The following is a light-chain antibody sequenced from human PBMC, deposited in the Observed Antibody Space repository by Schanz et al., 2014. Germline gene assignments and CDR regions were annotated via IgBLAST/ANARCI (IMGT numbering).Light chain of an antibody. CDR3: SSYSTMYSPIGGAV. J-gene: IGLJ2*01. CDR1: SSDIDGYNY. V-gene: IGLV2-14*03. Sequence: QSALTQPASVSGSPGQSITISCTGISSDIDGYNYVSWYQQHPGKGPKVLIYDVSDRPSRVSNRFSGSKSGNTASLTISGLQAEDEAEYYCSSYSTMYSPIGGAVFGGGTKLTVL. CDR2: DVS.